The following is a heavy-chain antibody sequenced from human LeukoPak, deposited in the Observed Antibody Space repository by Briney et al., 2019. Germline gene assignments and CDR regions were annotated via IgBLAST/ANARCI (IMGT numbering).Heavy chain of an antibody. V-gene: IGHV3-48*03. Sequence: PGGSLRLSCAASGFTFSIYEMNWVRQAPGKGLEWVSYISSSGSTIYYADSVKGRFTISRDNAKNSLYLQMNSLRAEDTAVYYCASNPYYYYYMDVWGKGTTVTVSS. J-gene: IGHJ6*03. CDR1: GFTFSIYE. CDR3: ASNPYYYYYMDV. CDR2: ISSSGSTI. D-gene: IGHD1-14*01.